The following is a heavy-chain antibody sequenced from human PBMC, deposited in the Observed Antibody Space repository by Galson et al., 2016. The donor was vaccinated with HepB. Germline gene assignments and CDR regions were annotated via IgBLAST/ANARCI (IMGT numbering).Heavy chain of an antibody. CDR3: AGEGAGGMDV. CDR2: IKQDGTEK. V-gene: IGHV3-7*01. Sequence: SLRLSCAASGFTFSDYWLSWVRQAPGKGLEWVANIKQDGTEKSYVDSVKGRFTIPRDNAKHSLFLQMIRLRAEDTAVYYCAGEGAGGMDVWGQGTTATVSS. J-gene: IGHJ6*02. D-gene: IGHD1-26*01. CDR1: GFTFSDYW.